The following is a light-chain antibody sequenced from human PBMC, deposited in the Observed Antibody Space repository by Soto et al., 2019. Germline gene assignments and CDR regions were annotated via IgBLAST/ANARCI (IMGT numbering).Light chain of an antibody. Sequence: DIQMTQSPSSLSACVGDRVTITCRASQSISNYLNWYQQKPGKAPKLLIYAASSLQSGVPSRFSGSGSGTDFTLTISSLQPEDFATYYCQQSYSTPLLTFGGGTKVEIK. CDR2: AAS. J-gene: IGKJ4*01. V-gene: IGKV1-39*01. CDR1: QSISNY. CDR3: QQSYSTPLLT.